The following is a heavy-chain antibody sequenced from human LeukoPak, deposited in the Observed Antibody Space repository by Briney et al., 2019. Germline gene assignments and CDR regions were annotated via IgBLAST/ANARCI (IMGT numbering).Heavy chain of an antibody. CDR2: IKQDGSEK. D-gene: IGHD3-9*01. CDR1: GFTFSSYW. CDR3: ARGSDILTGTAPFDY. J-gene: IGHJ4*02. V-gene: IGHV3-7*03. Sequence: GGSLRLSCAASGFTFSSYWMSWVRQAPGKGLEWVANIKQDGSEKYYVDSVKGRFTISRDNAKNPLYLQMNNLRAEDTAVYYCARGSDILTGTAPFDYWGQGTLVTVSS.